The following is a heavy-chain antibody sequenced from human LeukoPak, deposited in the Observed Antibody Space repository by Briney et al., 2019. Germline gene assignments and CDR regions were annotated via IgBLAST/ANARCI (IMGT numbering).Heavy chain of an antibody. V-gene: IGHV3-48*01. CDR3: ARDNYYGSGSYQYYFDY. CDR1: GFTFSSYG. J-gene: IGHJ4*02. Sequence: GGSLRLSCAASGFTFSSYGMHWVRQAPGKGLEWVSYISSSSSTIYYADSVKGRFTISRDNAKNSLYLQMNSLRAEDTAVYYCARDNYYGSGSYQYYFDYWGQGTLVTVSS. D-gene: IGHD3-10*01. CDR2: ISSSSSTI.